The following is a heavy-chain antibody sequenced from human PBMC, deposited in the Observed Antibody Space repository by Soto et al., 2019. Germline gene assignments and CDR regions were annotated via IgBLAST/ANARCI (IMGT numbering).Heavy chain of an antibody. CDR1: GGSISSSSYY. V-gene: IGHV4-39*01. CDR3: ARTLIAAHWFDP. CDR2: IYYSGST. J-gene: IGHJ5*02. D-gene: IGHD6-25*01. Sequence: SETLSLTCTVSGGSISSSSYYWGWIRQPPGKGLEWIGSIYYSGSTYYNPSLKSRVTISVDTSKTQFSLKLSSVTAADTAVYYSARTLIAAHWFDPWGQGTLVTVS.